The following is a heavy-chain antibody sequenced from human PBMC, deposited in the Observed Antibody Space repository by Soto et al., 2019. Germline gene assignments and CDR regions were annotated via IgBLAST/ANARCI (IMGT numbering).Heavy chain of an antibody. CDR2: IYYSGST. CDR3: ARDQRGNRCSGGSCYYDAFDI. V-gene: IGHV4-31*03. D-gene: IGHD2-15*01. J-gene: IGHJ3*02. CDR1: GGSISSGGYY. Sequence: SETLSLTCTVSGGSISSGGYYWSWIRQHPGKGLEWIGYIYYSGSTYYNPSLKSRVTISVDTSKNQFSLKLSSVTAADTAVYYCARDQRGNRCSGGSCYYDAFDIWGQGTMVTVSS.